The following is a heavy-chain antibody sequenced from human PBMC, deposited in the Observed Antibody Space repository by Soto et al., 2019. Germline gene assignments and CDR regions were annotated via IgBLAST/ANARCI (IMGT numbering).Heavy chain of an antibody. CDR3: ARREIQGPIDY. V-gene: IGHV4-28*01. J-gene: IGHJ4*02. D-gene: IGHD1-26*01. CDR1: GYSISSSNW. CDR2: TYYSGTT. Sequence: QVQLQESGPGLVKPSDTLSLTCAVSGYSISSSNWWGWIRQPPGKGLEWIGYTYYSGTTYYNPSLKSRVTMSVDTSNNQFSLKLTSVTAVDTAVYYCARREIQGPIDYWGQGTLVTVSS.